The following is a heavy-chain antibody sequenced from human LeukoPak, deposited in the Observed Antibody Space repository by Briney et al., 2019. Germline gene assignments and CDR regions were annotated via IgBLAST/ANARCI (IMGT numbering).Heavy chain of an antibody. CDR1: GYTFTNYG. D-gene: IGHD6-19*01. Sequence: ASVKVSCKASGYTFTNYGISWMRQATGQRLHSTGLISPYNGNTNYPQKLQGRVTMTTDTSTSTAYMELRSLRSDDTAVYYCARMSSGWTLLDYWGQGTLVTVSS. J-gene: IGHJ4*02. CDR2: ISPYNGNT. CDR3: ARMSSGWTLLDY. V-gene: IGHV1-18*04.